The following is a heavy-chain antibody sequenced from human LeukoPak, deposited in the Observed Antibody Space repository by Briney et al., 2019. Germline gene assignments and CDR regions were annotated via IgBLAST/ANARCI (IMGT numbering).Heavy chain of an antibody. CDR3: ARVLSTSYFDL. V-gene: IGHV4-4*07. J-gene: IGHJ2*01. Sequence: PSETLSLTCSVSGGSISSYYWSWIRQPAGKGLEWIGRIYTSGSTSYNPSLKSRVTMSVDKPKNQSSLKLSSVTAADTAVYYCARVLSTSYFDLWGRGTLVTVSS. CDR2: IYTSGST. CDR1: GGSISSYY. D-gene: IGHD2-8*02.